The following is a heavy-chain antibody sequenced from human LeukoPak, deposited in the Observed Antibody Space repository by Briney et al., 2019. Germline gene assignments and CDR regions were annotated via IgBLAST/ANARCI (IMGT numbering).Heavy chain of an antibody. CDR1: GFTFSSYG. Sequence: GGSLRLSCAASGFTFSSYGMHWVRQAPGKGLEWVAVISYDGSNKYYADSVKGRFTISRDNSKNTLYLQMNSLRAEDTAVYYCAKDLHMGYDSSGSLDYWGQGTLVTVSS. J-gene: IGHJ4*02. V-gene: IGHV3-30*18. CDR3: AKDLHMGYDSSGSLDY. D-gene: IGHD3-22*01. CDR2: ISYDGSNK.